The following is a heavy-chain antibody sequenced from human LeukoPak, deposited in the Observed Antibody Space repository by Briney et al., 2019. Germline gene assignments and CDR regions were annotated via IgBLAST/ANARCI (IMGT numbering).Heavy chain of an antibody. D-gene: IGHD6-13*01. Sequence: GGSLRLSCAASGFTVSNNYMRWVRQAPGKGLEWVSLIYSGGATFYADAVKGRFTISRDGSKNTLYLQMNSLRAEDTAEYYCARDPPAVATNTYGWGQGTLVTVSS. CDR2: IYSGGAT. J-gene: IGHJ4*02. V-gene: IGHV3-66*01. CDR1: GFTVSNNY. CDR3: ARDPPAVATNTYG.